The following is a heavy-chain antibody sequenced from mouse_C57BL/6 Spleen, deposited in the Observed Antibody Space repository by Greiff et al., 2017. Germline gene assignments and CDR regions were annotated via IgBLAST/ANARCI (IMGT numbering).Heavy chain of an antibody. CDR3: ARGGSKGAWFAY. V-gene: IGHV1-55*01. CDR1: GYTFTSYW. D-gene: IGHD1-3*01. Sequence: QVQLQQPGAELVKPGASVKMSCKASGYTFTSYWITWVKQRPGQGLEWIGDIYPGSGSTNYNEKFKGKATLTVDTSSSTAYLQLSSLTSEDSAVYYGARGGSKGAWFAYWGKGTLVTVSA. CDR2: IYPGSGST. J-gene: IGHJ3*01.